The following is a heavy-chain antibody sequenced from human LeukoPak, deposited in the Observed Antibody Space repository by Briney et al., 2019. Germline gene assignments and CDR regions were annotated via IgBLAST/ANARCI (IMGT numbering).Heavy chain of an antibody. CDR3: ARHVWGGYFKQEYNFDY. Sequence: GGSLRLSCAASGFTFSSYAMSWVRQAPGKGLEWVSAISGSGGSTYYADSVKGRFTISRDNSRDTLHLQMDSLRAEDTAVYYCARHVWGGYFKQEYNFDYWGQGTLVTVSS. CDR1: GFTFSSYA. J-gene: IGHJ4*02. D-gene: IGHD3-3*01. V-gene: IGHV3-23*01. CDR2: ISGSGGST.